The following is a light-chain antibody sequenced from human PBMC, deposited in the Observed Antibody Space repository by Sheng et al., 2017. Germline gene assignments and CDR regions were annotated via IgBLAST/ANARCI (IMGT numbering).Light chain of an antibody. CDR1: QSVRNN. CDR2: GAS. Sequence: EIVLSQSPVTLSVSPGERATLSCRASQSVRNNLAWYQQKPGQSPRLLIYGASTRATGIPARFGGSGSGTDFTLTISSLQSEDFAVYYCQQYNNWPRAFGPGTKVDLK. J-gene: IGKJ3*01. CDR3: QQYNNWPRA. V-gene: IGKV3D-15*01.